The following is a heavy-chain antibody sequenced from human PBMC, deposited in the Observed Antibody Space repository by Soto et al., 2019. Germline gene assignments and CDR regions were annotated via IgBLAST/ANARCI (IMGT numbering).Heavy chain of an antibody. J-gene: IGHJ3*02. D-gene: IGHD3-3*01. CDR1: GYTFTSYG. CDR3: ARDHLEWLLIGAFDI. Sequence: ASVTVSCKASGYTFTSYGISWVRQAPGQGLEWMGWISAYNGNTNYAQKLQGRVTMTTDTSTSTAYMELRSLRSDDTAVYYCARDHLEWLLIGAFDIWGQGTMVTVSS. CDR2: ISAYNGNT. V-gene: IGHV1-18*01.